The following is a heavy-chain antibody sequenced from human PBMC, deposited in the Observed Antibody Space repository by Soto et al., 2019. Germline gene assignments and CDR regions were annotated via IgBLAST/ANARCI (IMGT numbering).Heavy chain of an antibody. V-gene: IGHV4-34*01. J-gene: IGHJ6*02. D-gene: IGHD6-19*01. CDR1: GGSFSGYY. Sequence: NPSETLSLTCAVYGGSFSGYYWSWIRQPPGKGLEWIGEINHSGSTNYNPSLKSRVTISVDTSKNQFSLKLSSVTAADTAVYYCAREKYSSGWNYYYYGMDVWGQGTTVTVS. CDR3: AREKYSSGWNYYYYGMDV. CDR2: INHSGST.